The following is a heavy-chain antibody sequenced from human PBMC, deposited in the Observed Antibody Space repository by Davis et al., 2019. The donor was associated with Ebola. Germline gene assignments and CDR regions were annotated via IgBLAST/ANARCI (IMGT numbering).Heavy chain of an antibody. V-gene: IGHV4-59*08. Sequence: ESLKISCAASGFTFSNYAMSWIRQPPGKGLEWIGYIYYSGSTNYNPSLRSRVTISVDTSKNQFSLKLSSVTAADTAVYYCARMVGGNYYYGLDVWGQGTTVTVSS. CDR2: IYYSGST. D-gene: IGHD2-15*01. CDR3: ARMVGGNYYYGLDV. J-gene: IGHJ6*02. CDR1: GFTFSNYA.